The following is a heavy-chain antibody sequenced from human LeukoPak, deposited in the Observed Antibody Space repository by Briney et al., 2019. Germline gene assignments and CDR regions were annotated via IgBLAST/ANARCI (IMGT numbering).Heavy chain of an antibody. CDR3: ARRHAGYNYGYWAFDY. D-gene: IGHD5-18*01. CDR1: GGSISSYY. J-gene: IGHJ4*02. V-gene: IGHV4-59*08. Sequence: NPSETLSLTCTVSGGSISSYYWSWIRQPPGKGLEWIGYIYYSGSTNYNPSLKSRVTISVDTSKNQFSLKLSSVTAADTAVYYCARRHAGYNYGYWAFDYWGQGTLVTVSS. CDR2: IYYSGST.